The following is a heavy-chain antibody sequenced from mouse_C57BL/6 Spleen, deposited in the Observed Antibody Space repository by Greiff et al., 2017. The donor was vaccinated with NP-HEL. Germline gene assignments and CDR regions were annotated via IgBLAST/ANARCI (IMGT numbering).Heavy chain of an antibody. V-gene: IGHV3-6*01. J-gene: IGHJ1*03. CDR2: ISYDGSN. Sequence: EVKLMESGPGLVKPSQSLSLTCSVTGYSITSGYYWNWIRQFPGNKLEWMGYISYDGSNNYNPSLKNRISITRDTSKNQFFLKLNSVTTEDTATYYCARVLYYYGSSHWYFDVWGTGTTVTVSS. CDR3: ARVLYYYGSSHWYFDV. D-gene: IGHD1-1*01. CDR1: GYSITSGYY.